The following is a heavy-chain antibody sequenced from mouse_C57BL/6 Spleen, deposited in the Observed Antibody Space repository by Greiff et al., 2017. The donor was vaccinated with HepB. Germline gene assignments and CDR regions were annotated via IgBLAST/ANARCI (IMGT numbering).Heavy chain of an antibody. V-gene: IGHV1-62-2*01. CDR3: ARHEEGGYYYGSSSPWFAY. CDR1: GYTFTEYT. Sequence: VHLVESGAELVKPGASVKLSCKASGYTFTEYTIHWVKQRSGQGLEWIGWFYPGSGSIKYNEKFKDKATLTADKSSSTVYMELSRLTSEDSAVYFCARHEEGGYYYGSSSPWFAYWGQGTLVTVSA. CDR2: FYPGSGSI. J-gene: IGHJ3*01. D-gene: IGHD1-1*01.